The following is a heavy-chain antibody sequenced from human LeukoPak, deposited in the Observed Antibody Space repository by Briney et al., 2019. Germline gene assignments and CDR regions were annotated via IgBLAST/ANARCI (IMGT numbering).Heavy chain of an antibody. CDR3: ARGGIVQLETEYYFDY. CDR2: IIPIFGTA. Sequence: GASVKVSCKASGGTFSSYAISWVRQAPGQGLEWMGGIIPIFGTANYAQKFQGRVTITADESTSTAYMELSSLRSEDTAVHYCARGGIVQLETEYYFDYWGQGTLVTVSS. D-gene: IGHD1-1*01. J-gene: IGHJ4*02. V-gene: IGHV1-69*13. CDR1: GGTFSSYA.